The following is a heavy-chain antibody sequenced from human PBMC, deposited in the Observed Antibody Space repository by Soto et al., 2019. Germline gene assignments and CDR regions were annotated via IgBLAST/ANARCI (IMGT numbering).Heavy chain of an antibody. CDR3: ARPVLMDTGMRYYYGMDV. J-gene: IGHJ6*02. CDR1: GGTFSSYA. D-gene: IGHD5-18*01. Sequence: QVQLVQSGAEVKKPGSSVKVSCKASGGTFSSYAMNWVRQAPGQGLEWMGGIIPMFGTADYAQKFQGRVTITADEPTSTAYMELSSLRSEDTAVYYCARPVLMDTGMRYYYGMDVWGQGTTVTVSS. V-gene: IGHV1-69*01. CDR2: IIPMFGTA.